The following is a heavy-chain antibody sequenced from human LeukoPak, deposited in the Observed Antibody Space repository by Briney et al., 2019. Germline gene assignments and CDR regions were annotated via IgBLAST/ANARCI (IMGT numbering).Heavy chain of an antibody. CDR2: IHYSGST. Sequence: NPSETLSLTCTVSGGSINSYYWSWIRQPPGRGLEWVGSIHYSGSTSYNPSLRSRVTISVDTSKNQFSLKLSSVTAADTAVYYCARDFSAAFDIWGQGTMVTVSS. CDR1: GGSINSYY. CDR3: ARDFSAAFDI. V-gene: IGHV4-59*01. J-gene: IGHJ3*02. D-gene: IGHD2/OR15-2a*01.